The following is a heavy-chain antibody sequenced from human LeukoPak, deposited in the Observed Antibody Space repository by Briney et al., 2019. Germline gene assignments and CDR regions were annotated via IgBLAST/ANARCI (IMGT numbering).Heavy chain of an antibody. V-gene: IGHV4-39*07. Sequence: SETLSLTCTVSGGSISSSSYYWGWIRQPPGKGLEWIGSIYYSGSTNYNPSLKSRVTISVDTSKNQFSLKLSSVTAADTAVYYCARGVVVPAAMNDIWGQGTMVTVSS. CDR3: ARGVVVPAAMNDI. CDR2: IYYSGST. J-gene: IGHJ3*02. D-gene: IGHD2-2*01. CDR1: GGSISSSSYY.